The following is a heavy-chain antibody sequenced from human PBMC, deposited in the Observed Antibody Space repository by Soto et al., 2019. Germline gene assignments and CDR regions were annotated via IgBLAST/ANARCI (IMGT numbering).Heavy chain of an antibody. D-gene: IGHD5-12*01. J-gene: IGHJ4*02. CDR3: ARDIWRDGYRYFDY. Sequence: QVQVVESGGGVVQPGRSLKLSCAASGFTFSNYGMHWVRQAPGKGLEWVAVISHDETYKDYADSVRGRFTISRDNSENTLYLQMISLRAQDAAVYFCARDIWRDGYRYFDYWGQGILVTVSS. CDR2: ISHDETYK. CDR1: GFTFSNYG. V-gene: IGHV3-33*01.